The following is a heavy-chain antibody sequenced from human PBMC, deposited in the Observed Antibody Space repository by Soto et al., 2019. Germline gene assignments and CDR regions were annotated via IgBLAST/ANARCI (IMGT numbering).Heavy chain of an antibody. V-gene: IGHV3-33*01. CDR1: GFRFRSYG. CDR2: IWHDESNK. CDR3: ARNDYGTEGCDF. J-gene: IGHJ4*02. Sequence: QVQLVESGGGVVQPGRSLRLSCAASGFRFRSYGMHWVRQAPGKGLEWVAFIWHDESNKYYADSVRGRFTISRDNSKNTLYLELNCLRAEDTAVYYRARNDYGTEGCDFWGQGTLVTVSS. D-gene: IGHD4-17*01.